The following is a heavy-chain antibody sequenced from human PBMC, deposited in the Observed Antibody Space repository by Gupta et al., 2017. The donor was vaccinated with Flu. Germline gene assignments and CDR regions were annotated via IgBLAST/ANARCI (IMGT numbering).Heavy chain of an antibody. CDR3: AKDLSDCSSTSCYPALDY. V-gene: IGHV3-23*01. J-gene: IGHJ4*02. D-gene: IGHD2-2*01. CDR2: ISGSGGST. Sequence: MSWVRRVPGRGLEWVSAISGSGGSTYYAVSVKGRFTISRDDSKNTLYLQMNSLRAEDTAVYYCAKDLSDCSSTSCYPALDYWGQGTLVTVSS.